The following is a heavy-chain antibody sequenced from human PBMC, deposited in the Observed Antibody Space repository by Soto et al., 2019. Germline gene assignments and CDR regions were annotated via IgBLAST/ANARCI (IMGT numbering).Heavy chain of an antibody. CDR2: ISSSSSYI. CDR1: GFTFSSYS. D-gene: IGHD3-22*01. J-gene: IGHJ4*02. V-gene: IGHV3-21*01. Sequence: GGSLRLSCAASGFTFSSYSMNWVRQAPGKGLEWVSSISSSSSYIYYADSVKGRFTISRDNAKNSLYLQMNSLRAEDTAVYYCARDAGSGDHDSGYHYAFDYWGQGTLVTVSS. CDR3: ARDAGSGDHDSGYHYAFDY.